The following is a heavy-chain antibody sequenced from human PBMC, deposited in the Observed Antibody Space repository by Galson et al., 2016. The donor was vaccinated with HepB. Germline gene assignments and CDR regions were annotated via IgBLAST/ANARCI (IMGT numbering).Heavy chain of an antibody. J-gene: IGHJ4*02. CDR3: ARDRSSGSGNFGY. CDR2: IYHSGST. Sequence: TLSLTCPVSGGSISSGGYYWSWIRQHPGKGLEWIGYIYHSGSTYYNPSLKSRVSISVDTSKNQFSLRLSSVTAADTAVYYCARDRSSGSGNFGYWGQGTLGTVSS. D-gene: IGHD3-10*01. CDR1: GGSISSGGYY. V-gene: IGHV4-31*03.